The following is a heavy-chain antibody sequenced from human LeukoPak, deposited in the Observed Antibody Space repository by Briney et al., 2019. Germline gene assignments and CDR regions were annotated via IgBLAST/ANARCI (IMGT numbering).Heavy chain of an antibody. J-gene: IGHJ6*03. CDR3: ARAPYYDFWSGYSHYYYYMDV. CDR1: GYTFTSYD. Sequence: ASVKVSCKASGYTFTSYDINWVRQATGQGLEWMGWMNPNSGNTGYAQKFQGRVTITRNTSISTAYMELSSLRSEDTAVYYCARAPYYDFWSGYSHYYYYMDVRGKGTTVTVSS. D-gene: IGHD3-3*01. CDR2: MNPNSGNT. V-gene: IGHV1-8*03.